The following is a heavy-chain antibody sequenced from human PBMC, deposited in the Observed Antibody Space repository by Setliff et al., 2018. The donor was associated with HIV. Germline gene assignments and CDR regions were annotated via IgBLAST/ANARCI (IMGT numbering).Heavy chain of an antibody. J-gene: IGHJ4*02. CDR3: ARDPGNSSTWHFDY. D-gene: IGHD6-13*01. V-gene: IGHV4-61*08. Sequence: SETLSLTCSISGGPSGGSISVYDWSWIRQPPGKGLEWLGYVHSSGTTNYNPSLKSRVTISRDTSKNQFFLKVTSLTAADTAVYYCARDPGNSSTWHFDYWGRGNLVTVSS. CDR2: VHSSGTT. CDR1: GGPSGGSISVYD.